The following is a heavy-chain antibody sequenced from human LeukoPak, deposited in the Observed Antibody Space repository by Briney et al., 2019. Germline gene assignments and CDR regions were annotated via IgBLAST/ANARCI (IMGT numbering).Heavy chain of an antibody. D-gene: IGHD3-16*01. CDR2: ISGSGTHK. Sequence: PGGSLRLSCAGSGFTFSDYSLGWVRQAPGKGLEWVSSISGSGTHKFYGDSVKGRFNISRDNAKNSLFLQMTSLRAEDTAVYYCARVFWVRYSFDYWGQGTLVTVSS. V-gene: IGHV3-21*01. CDR1: GFTFSDYS. CDR3: ARVFWVRYSFDY. J-gene: IGHJ4*02.